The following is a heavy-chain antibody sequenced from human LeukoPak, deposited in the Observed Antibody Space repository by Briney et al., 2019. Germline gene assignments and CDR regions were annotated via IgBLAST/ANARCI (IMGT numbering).Heavy chain of an antibody. V-gene: IGHV3-30*04. Sequence: GRSLRLSCAASGFTFSSYAMHWVRQAPGKGLEWVAVISFDGSNEYYADSVKGRFTISRDNSKNTLYLQVSSLRPEDTAVYYCTRGRVVVTAQFRAGIDYWGQGTLVTVSS. CDR3: TRGRVVVTAQFRAGIDY. J-gene: IGHJ4*02. CDR1: GFTFSSYA. D-gene: IGHD2-21*02. CDR2: ISFDGSNE.